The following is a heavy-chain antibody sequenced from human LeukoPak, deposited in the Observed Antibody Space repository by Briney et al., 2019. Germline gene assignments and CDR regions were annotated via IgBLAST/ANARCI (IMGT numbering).Heavy chain of an antibody. CDR2: INPNNGGT. D-gene: IGHD3-10*01. J-gene: IGHJ4*02. Sequence: GASVKVSCKASGYTFTDYFMHWVRPAPGQGLEWMGWINPNNGGTNYAQRFQGRVTMTRDTSINTGYMELSRLTSDDMAVYFCAAKYMVRGIDYWGQGTLVTVSS. CDR3: AAKYMVRGIDY. CDR1: GYTFTDYF. V-gene: IGHV1-2*02.